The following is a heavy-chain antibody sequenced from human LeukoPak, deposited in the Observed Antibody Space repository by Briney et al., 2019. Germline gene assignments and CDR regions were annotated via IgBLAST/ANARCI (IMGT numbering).Heavy chain of an antibody. CDR3: ARVDYDYVWGRNRYFDY. V-gene: IGHV1-2*02. CDR1: GYTFTGYY. J-gene: IGHJ4*02. Sequence: ASVKVSCKASGYTFTGYYMHWVRQAPGQGLEWMGWIHPNSGGTNYAQKFQGRVTMTRDTSISTAYMELSRLRSDDTAVYYCARVDYDYVWGRNRYFDYWGQGTLVTVSS. D-gene: IGHD3-16*01. CDR2: IHPNSGGT.